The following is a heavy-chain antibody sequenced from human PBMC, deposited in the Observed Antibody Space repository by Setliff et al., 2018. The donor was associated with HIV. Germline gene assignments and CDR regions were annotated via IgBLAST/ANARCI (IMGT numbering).Heavy chain of an antibody. V-gene: IGHV1-2*02. Sequence: ASVKVSCKASGYTFTGYYVPWVRQAPGQGPEWMGWINPNSGDTNYAQKFQGRVSMTRDTSIFTAYMELSRLRSDDTAVYYCARGAVDDDYFEYWGQGTLVTVSS. D-gene: IGHD2-15*01. J-gene: IGHJ4*02. CDR1: GYTFTGYY. CDR3: ARGAVDDDYFEY. CDR2: INPNSGDT.